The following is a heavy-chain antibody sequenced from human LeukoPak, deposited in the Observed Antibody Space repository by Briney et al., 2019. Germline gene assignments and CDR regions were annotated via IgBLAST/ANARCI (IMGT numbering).Heavy chain of an antibody. Sequence: SETLSLTCTVSGGSISTNYWSWIRQSPGKGLEWIGNIYYSGSTNYNPSLKSRVTISLDTSNNQFSLKLSSVTAADTAVYYCARANQLAWGYYFDYWGQGTLVTVSS. V-gene: IGHV4-59*01. CDR2: IYYSGST. CDR1: GGSISTNY. J-gene: IGHJ4*02. CDR3: ARANQLAWGYYFDY. D-gene: IGHD6-13*01.